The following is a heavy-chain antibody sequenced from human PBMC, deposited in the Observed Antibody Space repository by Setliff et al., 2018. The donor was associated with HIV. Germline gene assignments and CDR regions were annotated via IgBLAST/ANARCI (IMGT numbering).Heavy chain of an antibody. CDR3: ARGGTVSADFDS. V-gene: IGHV4-39*07. Sequence: SETLSLTCTVSRDSIRNGAYYWGWIRQPPGKGLEWIASIYYSGSAYYNPSFKSRVTLSVDTSENQFSLRLSSVTAADTAVYFCARGGTVSADFDSWGQGTLVTVSS. D-gene: IGHD6-19*01. CDR1: RDSIRNGAYY. CDR2: IYYSGSA. J-gene: IGHJ4*02.